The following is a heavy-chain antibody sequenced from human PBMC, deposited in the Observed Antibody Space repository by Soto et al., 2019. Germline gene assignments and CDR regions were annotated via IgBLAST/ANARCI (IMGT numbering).Heavy chain of an antibody. CDR3: ASRPSGSGFDP. V-gene: IGHV4-30-2*01. J-gene: IGHJ5*02. Sequence: QLQLQESGSGLVKPSQTLSLTCAVSGGSISSGGYSWSWIRQPPGKGLECIGYIYHSGSTYYNPSLKSRVTISVDRSKNQFSLKLSSVTAADTAVDYCASRPSGSGFDPWGQGTLVTVSS. CDR2: IYHSGST. CDR1: GGSISSGGYS. D-gene: IGHD1-26*01.